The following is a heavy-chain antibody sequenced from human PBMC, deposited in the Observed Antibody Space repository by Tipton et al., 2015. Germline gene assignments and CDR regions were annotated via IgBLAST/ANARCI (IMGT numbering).Heavy chain of an antibody. J-gene: IGHJ4*02. Sequence: RSLRLSCAASGFTFSSYWMHWVRQVPGKGPVWVSGVSWHGGNIGYADSVKGRFTISRDNAKKSVYLQMDSLRPEDTALYYCAKAARVTLNYFDYWGQGTLVTVSS. D-gene: IGHD4-23*01. CDR3: AKAARVTLNYFDY. CDR2: VSWHGGNI. CDR1: GFTFSSYW. V-gene: IGHV3-9*01.